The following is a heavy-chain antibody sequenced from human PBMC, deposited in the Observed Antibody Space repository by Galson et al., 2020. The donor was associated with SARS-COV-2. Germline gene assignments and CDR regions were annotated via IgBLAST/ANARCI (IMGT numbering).Heavy chain of an antibody. CDR2: ISGSGGTI. CDR1: GFTFSTYS. V-gene: IGHV3-48*01. J-gene: IGHJ4*02. CDR3: ARDPLPYCDASSCFRGLIDY. D-gene: IGHD2-15*01. Sequence: ASVKVSCAASGFTFSTYSMNWVRLTPGKGLEWVSYISGSGGTIYYADSVRGRFTISRDNAKNSLYLQMNSLRAEDTAVYYCARDPLPYCDASSCFRGLIDYWGQGTLVTVSS.